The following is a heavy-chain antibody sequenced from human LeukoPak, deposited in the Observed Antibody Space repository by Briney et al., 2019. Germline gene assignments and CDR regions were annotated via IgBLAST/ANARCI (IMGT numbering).Heavy chain of an antibody. V-gene: IGHV1-2*02. D-gene: IGHD5-24*01. Sequence: ASVEVSCKASGYTFTVYYIHWVRQAPGQGLEWMGCITPNDGGTNYAQKFKGRVTMTRDTSITTAYMELRRLTYDDTAVYYCARDRDGYNRITDYWGQGTLVTVSS. J-gene: IGHJ4*02. CDR1: GYTFTVYY. CDR2: ITPNDGGT. CDR3: ARDRDGYNRITDY.